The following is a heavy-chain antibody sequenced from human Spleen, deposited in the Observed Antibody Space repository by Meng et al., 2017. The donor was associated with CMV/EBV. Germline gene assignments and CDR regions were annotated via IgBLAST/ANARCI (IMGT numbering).Heavy chain of an antibody. CDR2: ISGSGGST. CDR3: AKTVGAAAGSFGY. D-gene: IGHD6-13*01. J-gene: IGHJ4*02. Sequence: GGSLRLSCAASGFTFSDYGMSWVRQAPGKGLEWVSAISGSGGSTYYADSVKGRFTISRDNSKNTLYLQMNSLRAEDTAVYYCAKTVGAAAGSFGYWGQGTLVTVSS. CDR1: GFTFSDYG. V-gene: IGHV3-23*01.